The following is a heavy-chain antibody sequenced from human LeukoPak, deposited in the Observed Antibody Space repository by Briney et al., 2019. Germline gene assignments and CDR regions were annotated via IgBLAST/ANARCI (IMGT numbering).Heavy chain of an antibody. J-gene: IGHJ3*02. Sequence: APVKVSCKASGYTFTSYDINWVRQATGQGLEWMGWMNPNSGNTGYAQKFQGRVTITRNTSISTAYMELSSLRSEDTAVYYCARGTGNGDAFDIWGQGTMVTVSS. CDR2: MNPNSGNT. D-gene: IGHD4-17*01. V-gene: IGHV1-8*03. CDR1: GYTFTSYD. CDR3: ARGTGNGDAFDI.